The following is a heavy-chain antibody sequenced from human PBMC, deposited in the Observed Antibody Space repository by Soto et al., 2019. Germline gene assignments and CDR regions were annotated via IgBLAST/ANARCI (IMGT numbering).Heavy chain of an antibody. CDR3: ARGAVTTYYYYHYGMDV. D-gene: IGHD4-17*01. J-gene: IGHJ6*02. V-gene: IGHV4-39*07. Sequence: SETLSLTCAVSGRTFSINADSWSLAWIRQPPGKGLEWIGSIDNGGSTNSNPSLKTPLTISVHTSKNQFSLKQSSVTAADTAVYYCARGAVTTYYYYHYGMDVWGQGTTVTVSS. CDR2: IDNGGST. CDR1: GRTFSINADS.